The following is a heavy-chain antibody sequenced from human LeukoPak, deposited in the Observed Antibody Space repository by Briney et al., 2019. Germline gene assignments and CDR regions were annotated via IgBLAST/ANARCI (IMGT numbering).Heavy chain of an antibody. J-gene: IGHJ4*02. Sequence: SETLSLTCAVSGGSISSSNCWSWVRQPPGKGLEWVGEIYHSGSTNYNPSLKSRVTISVDKSKNQFSLKLSSVTAADTAVYYCARLHCGGDCYSPIWDYWGQGTLVTVSS. V-gene: IGHV4-4*02. CDR2: IYHSGST. CDR1: GGSISSSNC. CDR3: ARLHCGGDCYSPIWDY. D-gene: IGHD2-21*02.